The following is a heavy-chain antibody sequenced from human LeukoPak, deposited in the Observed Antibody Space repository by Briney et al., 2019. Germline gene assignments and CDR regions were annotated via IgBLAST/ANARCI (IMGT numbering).Heavy chain of an antibody. Sequence: PSETLSLTCTVSGGSISSNSYYWGWIRQPPGKGLKWIGSIYYSGSTYYNPSLKSRVTISVDTSKNQFSLKLSSVTAADTAVYYCARVRGYYDSSGYFPYDFDYWGQGTLVTVSS. D-gene: IGHD3-22*01. CDR2: IYYSGST. CDR1: GGSISSNSYY. J-gene: IGHJ4*02. V-gene: IGHV4-39*07. CDR3: ARVRGYYDSSGYFPYDFDY.